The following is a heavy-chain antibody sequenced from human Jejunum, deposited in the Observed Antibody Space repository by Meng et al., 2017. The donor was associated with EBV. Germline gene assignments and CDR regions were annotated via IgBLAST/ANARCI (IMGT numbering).Heavy chain of an antibody. CDR1: GDSITERNS. CDR2: IYHNGGT. J-gene: IGHJ4*02. D-gene: IGHD5-18*01. CDR3: ARWAFIYSYGFDN. Sequence: QLQLQESGPGLVKPSGXLSLTCAVSGDSITERNSWSWVRQTPGKGLEWIGEIYHNGGTNYNPSLKSRVTISVDKSKNEISLKLRSVTAADTAVYYCARWAFIYSYGFDNWGQGTLVTVSS. V-gene: IGHV4-4*02.